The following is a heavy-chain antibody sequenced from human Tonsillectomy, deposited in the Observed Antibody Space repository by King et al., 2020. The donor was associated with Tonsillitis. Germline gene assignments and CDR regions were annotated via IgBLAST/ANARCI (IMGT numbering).Heavy chain of an antibody. D-gene: IGHD3-3*01. Sequence: VQLVESGGGLVQPGGSLRLSCAASGFTFSSYWMHWVRQAPAKGLVWVSRFNSDGSSPNYADSVKGRFTISRDNAKNTLYLQMNSRRAEDTAVYYCARQTIFGVVISLSQYNWFDPWGQGTLVTVSS. J-gene: IGHJ5*02. CDR2: FNSDGSSP. CDR3: ARQTIFGVVISLSQYNWFDP. V-gene: IGHV3-74*01. CDR1: GFTFSSYW.